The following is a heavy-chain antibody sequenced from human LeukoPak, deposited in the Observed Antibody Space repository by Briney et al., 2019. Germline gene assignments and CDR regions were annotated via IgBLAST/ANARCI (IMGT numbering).Heavy chain of an antibody. D-gene: IGHD3-10*01. V-gene: IGHV1-24*01. CDR1: GYTLTELS. Sequence: ASVKVSCKVSGYTLTELSMHWVRQAPGKGLEWMGGFDPEDGETIYAQKFQGRVTMTEDTSTDTAYMELSSLRSEDTAVYYCATGSGSGSYYNRDAFDIWGQGTMVTVSS. CDR2: FDPEDGET. J-gene: IGHJ3*02. CDR3: ATGSGSGSYYNRDAFDI.